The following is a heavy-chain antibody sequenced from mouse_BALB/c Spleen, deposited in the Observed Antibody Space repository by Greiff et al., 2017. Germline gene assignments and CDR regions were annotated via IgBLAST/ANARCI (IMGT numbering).Heavy chain of an antibody. CDR3: ARFTTGHWYFDV. D-gene: IGHD1-1*01. V-gene: IGHV3-8*02. J-gene: IGHJ1*01. Sequence: EVKLQESGPSLVKPSQTLSLTCSVTGDSITSGYWNWIRKFPGNKLEYMGYISYSGSTYYNPSLKSRISITRDTSKNQYYLQLNSVTTEDTATYYCARFTTGHWYFDVWGAGTTVTVSS. CDR1: GDSITSGY. CDR2: ISYSGST.